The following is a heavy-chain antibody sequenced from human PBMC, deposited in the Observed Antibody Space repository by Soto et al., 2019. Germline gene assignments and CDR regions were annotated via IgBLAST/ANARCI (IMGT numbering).Heavy chain of an antibody. J-gene: IGHJ3*02. V-gene: IGHV3-48*01. CDR2: ISSSSSTI. CDR3: ANEVPAALDVFDI. Sequence: PGGSLRLSCAASGFTFSSYSMNWVRQAPGKGLEWVSYISSSSSTIYYADSVKGRFTISRDNAKNSLYLQMNSLRAEDTAVYYCANEVPAALDVFDIWGQGTMVPVSS. D-gene: IGHD2-2*01. CDR1: GFTFSSYS.